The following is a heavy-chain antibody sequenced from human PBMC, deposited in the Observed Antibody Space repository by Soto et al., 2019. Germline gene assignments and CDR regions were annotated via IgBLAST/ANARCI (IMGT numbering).Heavy chain of an antibody. V-gene: IGHV4-34*01. CDR3: ARAVPSTGTLDY. D-gene: IGHD1-1*01. CDR1: GGSFSGYY. CDR2: INHSGST. J-gene: IGHJ4*02. Sequence: PSETLSLTCAVYGGSFSGYYWSWIRQPPGKGLEWIGEINHSGSTNYNPSLKSRVTISVDTSKNQFSLKLSSVTAADTAVYYCARAVPSTGTLDYWGQGTLVTVSS.